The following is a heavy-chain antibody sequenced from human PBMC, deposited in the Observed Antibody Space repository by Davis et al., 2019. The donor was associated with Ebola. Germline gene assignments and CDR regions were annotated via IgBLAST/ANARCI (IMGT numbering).Heavy chain of an antibody. CDR3: ARASREQQLVISWFDP. D-gene: IGHD6-13*01. V-gene: IGHV1-69*06. CDR2: IIPIFGTA. J-gene: IGHJ5*02. CDR1: GYTFTSYG. Sequence: SVKVSCKASGYTFTSYGISWVRQAPGQGLEWMGGIIPIFGTANYAQKFQGRVTITADKSTSTAYMELSSLRSEDTAVYYCARASREQQLVISWFDPWGQGTLVTVSS.